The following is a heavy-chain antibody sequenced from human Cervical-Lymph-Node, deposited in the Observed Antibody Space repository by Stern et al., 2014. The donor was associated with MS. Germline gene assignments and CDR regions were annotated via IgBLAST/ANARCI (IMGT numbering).Heavy chain of an antibody. CDR1: GYRFTSYG. V-gene: IGHV7-4-1*01. CDR2: IIAKSGTP. CDR3: LSGSN. D-gene: IGHD6-25*01. Sequence: QVQLVQSGSELKKPGASVKVSCTGHGYRFTSYGMNWVRQAPGQGLEWMGWIIAKSGTPTYARDFAGRFVFSLDTTVSTAYFEIASLKAEDTAVYYCLSGSNWGQGTLVTVSS. J-gene: IGHJ4*02.